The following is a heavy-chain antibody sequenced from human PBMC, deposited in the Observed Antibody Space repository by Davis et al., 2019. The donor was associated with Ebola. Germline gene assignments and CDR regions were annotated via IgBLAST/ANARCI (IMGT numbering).Heavy chain of an antibody. D-gene: IGHD5-24*01. J-gene: IGHJ4*02. CDR1: GFSFGDRP. CDR2: IRSNTFGGTT. CDR3: TRGAGREGYRNGEFDS. Sequence: GESLKISCTASGFSFGDRPMSWFRQAPGKGLEWVGFIRSNTFGGTTEYAASVKGRFTISRLDSRSIAYLEMNSLKTEDTAVYYCTRGAGREGYRNGEFDSWGQGTLVTVSS. V-gene: IGHV3-49*03.